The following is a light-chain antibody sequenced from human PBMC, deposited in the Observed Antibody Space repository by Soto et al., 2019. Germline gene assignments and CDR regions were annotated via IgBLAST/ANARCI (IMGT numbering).Light chain of an antibody. Sequence: QPVLTQSPSASASLGASVKLTCTLSSGHSSYAIAWHQQQPEKGPRYLMKLNSDGSHSKGDGIPDRFSGSSSGAERYLTISSLQSEDEAHYYCQTWFPGIPPYVFG. CDR3: QTWFPGIPPYV. CDR2: LNSDGSH. CDR1: SGHSSYA. J-gene: IGLJ1*01. V-gene: IGLV4-69*01.